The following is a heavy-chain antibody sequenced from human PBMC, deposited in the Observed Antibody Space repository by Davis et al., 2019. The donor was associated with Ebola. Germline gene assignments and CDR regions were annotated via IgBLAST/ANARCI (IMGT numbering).Heavy chain of an antibody. V-gene: IGHV3-66*02. CDR1: GFTVSSNY. D-gene: IGHD1-26*01. CDR3: ARAEWELLYYFDY. CDR2: IYSGGST. J-gene: IGHJ4*02. Sequence: GESLKISCAASGFTVSSNYMSWVRQAPGKGLEWVSVIYSGGSTYYADSVKGRFTISRDNSKNTLYLQMNSLRAEDTAVYYCARAEWELLYYFDYWGQGTLVTVSS.